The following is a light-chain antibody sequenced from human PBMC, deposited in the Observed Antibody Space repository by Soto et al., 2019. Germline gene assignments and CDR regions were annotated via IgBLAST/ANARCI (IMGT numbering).Light chain of an antibody. J-gene: IGKJ3*01. V-gene: IGKV3-20*01. CDR1: QSVSSSY. CDR2: GAS. CDR3: QQYGSSTGFT. Sequence: EIVLTQSPGTLSLSPGERATLSCRASQSVSSSYLAWYQQKPGQAPRLLIYGASSRATGIPDRFSGSGSGTDFTLTISRLEPEDFAVYYRQQYGSSTGFTFGPGTKVDIK.